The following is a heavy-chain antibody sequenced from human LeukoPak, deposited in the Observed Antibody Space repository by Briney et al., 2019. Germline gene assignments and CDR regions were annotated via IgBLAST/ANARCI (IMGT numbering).Heavy chain of an antibody. CDR3: ARSGRWLQLNY. D-gene: IGHD5-24*01. CDR2: ISSSSSYT. CDR1: GFTFSDYY. Sequence: GGSLRLSCAASGFTFSDYYMSWIRQAPGKGLEWVSYISSSSSYTNYADSVKGRFTIYRDNAKNSLYLKMNSLGAEDTAEYYCARSGRWLQLNYWGQGTLVTVSS. V-gene: IGHV3-11*06. J-gene: IGHJ4*02.